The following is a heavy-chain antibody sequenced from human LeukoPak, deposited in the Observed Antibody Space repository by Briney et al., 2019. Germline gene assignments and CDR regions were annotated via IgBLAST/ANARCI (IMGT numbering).Heavy chain of an antibody. CDR2: ISAYNGNT. J-gene: IGHJ4*02. D-gene: IGHD6-13*01. CDR3: ARTGRRQAAAGTVTHY. CDR1: GYTFTSYG. V-gene: IGHV1-18*01. Sequence: ASVKVSCKASGYTFTSYGISWVRQAPGQGLEWMGWISAYNGNTNYAQKLQGRVTMTTDTSTSTAYMELRSLRSDDTAVYYCARTGRRQAAAGTVTHYWGQGTLVTVSS.